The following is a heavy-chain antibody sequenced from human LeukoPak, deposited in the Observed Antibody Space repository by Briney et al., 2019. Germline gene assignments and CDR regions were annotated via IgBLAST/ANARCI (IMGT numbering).Heavy chain of an antibody. CDR2: INPSGGST. Sequence: ASVKVSCKASGYTFTSYYMHWVRQAPGQGVEWMGIINPSGGSTSYAQKFQGRVTMTRDMSTSIVYMQLSSLRSEDTAVYYCARDSSTRYIVLKPHWFDPWGQGTLVTVSS. V-gene: IGHV1-46*01. CDR3: ARDSSTRYIVLKPHWFDP. CDR1: GYTFTSYY. J-gene: IGHJ5*02. D-gene: IGHD2-8*01.